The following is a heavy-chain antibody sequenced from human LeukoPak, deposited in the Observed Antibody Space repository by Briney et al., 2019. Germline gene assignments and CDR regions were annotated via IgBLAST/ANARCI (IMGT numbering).Heavy chain of an antibody. CDR3: ARGLGSSYGYWLDP. V-gene: IGHV3-21*01. CDR2: ISSSSSYI. Sequence: GGSLRLSCAASGFTFSSYSMNWVHQAPGKGLEWVSSISSSSSYIYYADSEKGRFTISRDNAKNSLYLQMNSLRAEDTAVYYCARGLGSSYGYWLDPWGQGTLVTVSS. CDR1: GFTFSSYS. D-gene: IGHD5-18*01. J-gene: IGHJ5*02.